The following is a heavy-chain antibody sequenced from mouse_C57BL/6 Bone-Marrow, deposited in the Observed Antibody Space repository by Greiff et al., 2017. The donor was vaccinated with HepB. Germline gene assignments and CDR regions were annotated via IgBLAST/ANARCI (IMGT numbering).Heavy chain of an antibody. CDR3: ARYYYGGSYVGFDY. CDR1: GYTFTSYW. J-gene: IGHJ2*01. Sequence: VQLQQPGAELVMPGASVKLSCKASGYTFTSYWMHWVKQRPGQGLEWIGEIDPSDSYTNYNQKFKGKSTLTVDKSSSTAYMQLSSLTSEDSAVYYCARYYYGGSYVGFDYWGQGTTLTVSS. V-gene: IGHV1-69*01. CDR2: IDPSDSYT. D-gene: IGHD1-1*01.